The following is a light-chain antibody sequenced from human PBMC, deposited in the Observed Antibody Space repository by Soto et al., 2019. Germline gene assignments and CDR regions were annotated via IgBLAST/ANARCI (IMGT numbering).Light chain of an antibody. Sequence: QSALTQPASVSGSPGQSITVSCTGTSSDVGSYNLLSWYQHYPGKAPKLIIYEGSKRPSGVSNRFSGSKSGNTASLTISGLQAEDESDYYCCSYASSRTFVLFGGGTKLTVL. J-gene: IGLJ2*01. CDR2: EGS. CDR3: CSYASSRTFVL. CDR1: SSDVGSYNL. V-gene: IGLV2-23*03.